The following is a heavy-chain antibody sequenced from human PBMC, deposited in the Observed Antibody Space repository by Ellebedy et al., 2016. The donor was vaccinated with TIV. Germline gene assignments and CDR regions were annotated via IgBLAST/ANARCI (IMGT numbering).Heavy chain of an antibody. V-gene: IGHV4-59*08. CDR1: SGSFRNFY. CDR3: VRQPHRSCGVGCYSSYTFDI. J-gene: IGHJ3*02. Sequence: MPSETLSLTCTVSSGSFRNFYWNWIRQSPGRGLEWVGHISYTGSTDSNPSLRSRVTISLDTSKSHFSLRLTTVTAADTAVYFCVRQPHRSCGVGCYSSYTFDIWGQGTVVTVSS. D-gene: IGHD2-21*02. CDR2: ISYTGST.